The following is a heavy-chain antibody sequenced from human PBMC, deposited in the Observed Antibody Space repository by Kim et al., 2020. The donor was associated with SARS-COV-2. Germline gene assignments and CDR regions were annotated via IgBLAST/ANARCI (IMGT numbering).Heavy chain of an antibody. CDR1: GFTFSSNA. J-gene: IGHJ4*02. V-gene: IGHV3-23*01. Sequence: GGSLRLSCAASGFTFSSNAMSWVRQAPGKGLEWVSGISGSGGSTYYADSVKGRLTISRDNSKNTLLLQMNSLRAEDTAVYYCAKGRLRLDYWGQGTLVTVSS. D-gene: IGHD5-12*01. CDR3: AKGRLRLDY. CDR2: ISGSGGST.